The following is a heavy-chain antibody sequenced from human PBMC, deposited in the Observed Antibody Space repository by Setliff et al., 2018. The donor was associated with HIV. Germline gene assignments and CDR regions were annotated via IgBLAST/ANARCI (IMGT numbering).Heavy chain of an antibody. D-gene: IGHD2-15*01. J-gene: IGHJ6*03. V-gene: IGHV3-13*01. CDR1: GFIFGTYD. Sequence: RLSCAASGFIFGTYDMHWVRQVAGKGLEWVSAMGLLGDTYYADSVKGRFTISREDAKNSLYLQMNSLRAGDTAVYYCAREIQNCGGNHYYCYMDVWGKGTTVTVSS. CDR3: AREIQNCGGNHYYCYMDV. CDR2: MGLLGDT.